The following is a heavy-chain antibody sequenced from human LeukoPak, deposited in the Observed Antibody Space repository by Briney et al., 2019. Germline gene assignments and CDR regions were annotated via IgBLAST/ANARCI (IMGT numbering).Heavy chain of an antibody. CDR2: IKSKSDGGTT. CDR1: GFTVSSNY. V-gene: IGHV3-15*01. Sequence: GGSLRLSCAASGFTVSSNYMSWVRQAPGKGLEWVGRIKSKSDGGTTDYAAPVKGRFTISRDDSKNTLYLHMNSLKTEDTAIYYCTRIHYSGGGDYWGQGTLVTVSS. D-gene: IGHD2-15*01. CDR3: TRIHYSGGGDY. J-gene: IGHJ4*02.